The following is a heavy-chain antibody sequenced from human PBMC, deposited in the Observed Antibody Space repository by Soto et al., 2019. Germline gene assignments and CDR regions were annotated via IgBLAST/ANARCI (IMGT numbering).Heavy chain of an antibody. CDR2: ISGSGGTT. D-gene: IGHD2-15*01. V-gene: IGHV3-23*01. J-gene: IGHJ2*01. CDR3: VKEFFFSSRRRHTRSLHGLGIPAEPSSDL. Sequence: PGKGLEWVSIISGSGGTTYYAGSVTGRFNISRDNSKNTLYLQMNSLRADDTAVYYCVKEFFFSSRRRHTRSLHGLGIPAEPSSDL.